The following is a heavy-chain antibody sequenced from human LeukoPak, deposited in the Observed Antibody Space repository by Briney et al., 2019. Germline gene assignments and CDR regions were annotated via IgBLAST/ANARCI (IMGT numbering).Heavy chain of an antibody. D-gene: IGHD6-13*01. CDR1: GGSISSGSYY. V-gene: IGHV4-39*07. CDR2: IYYRGST. J-gene: IGHJ4*02. CDR3: GRIAAAGTGDIDY. Sequence: SETLSLTCTVSGGSISSGSYYWGWIRQPPGKGLEWIGSIYYRGSTYYNPSLKSRVTISVDTSKNQFSLKLSSVTAADTAVYYCGRIAAAGTGDIDYWGQGTLVTVSS.